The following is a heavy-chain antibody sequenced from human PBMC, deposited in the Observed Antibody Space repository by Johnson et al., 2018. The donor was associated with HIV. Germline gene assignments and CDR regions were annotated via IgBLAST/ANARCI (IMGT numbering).Heavy chain of an antibody. J-gene: IGHJ3*02. D-gene: IGHD3-16*01. CDR3: AKGGWGGENSDHYAFDI. CDR2: INSGGGT. V-gene: IGHV3-66*01. CDR1: GFIFSGYY. Sequence: VQLVESGGGLVQPGGSLRLSCAASGFIFSGYYMTWVRQGPGKGLAWVSVINSGGGTYSSGSVVGRFIISRDNSKNTPYIQMNRLRAQDTDVYYCAKGGWGGENSDHYAFDIWGQGTMVTVSS.